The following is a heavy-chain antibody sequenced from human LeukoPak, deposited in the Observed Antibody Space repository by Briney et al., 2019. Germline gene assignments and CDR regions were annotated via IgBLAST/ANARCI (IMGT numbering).Heavy chain of an antibody. CDR2: IGSKVYGGTT. Sequence: GGSLRLSCTASGFTFGDYGVSWVRQAPGRGLEWVSFIGSKVYGGTTEDAASVKDRFTISRDDSKSIAYLQMNSLKIEDTAVYYCTRVRHHDYWSGYSDYWGQGTLVTVSS. V-gene: IGHV3-49*04. J-gene: IGHJ4*02. CDR3: TRVRHHDYWSGYSDY. D-gene: IGHD3-3*01. CDR1: GFTFGDYG.